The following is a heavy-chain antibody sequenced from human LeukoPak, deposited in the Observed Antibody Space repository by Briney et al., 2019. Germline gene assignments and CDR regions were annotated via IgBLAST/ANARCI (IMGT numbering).Heavy chain of an antibody. J-gene: IGHJ4*02. CDR2: IRKDGGET. CDR3: AKCGNSGCHLIDY. CDR1: GFPFSNYW. Sequence: GGSLRLSCAASGFPFSNYWMNWVRQAPGNALEWVAYIRKDGGETYYVDSVKGRYTISRDNTKNSLYLQMDSLRAEDTAVYYCAKCGNSGCHLIDYWGQGTLVTVSS. V-gene: IGHV3-7*03. D-gene: IGHD5-12*01.